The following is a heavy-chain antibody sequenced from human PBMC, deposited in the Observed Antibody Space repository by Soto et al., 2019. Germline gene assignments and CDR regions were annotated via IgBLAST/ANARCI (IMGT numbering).Heavy chain of an antibody. J-gene: IGHJ4*02. CDR1: GGSISSYY. CDR3: ARAQDLGRFDY. CDR2: IYYSGST. Sequence: SETLSLTCTVSGGSISSYYWSWIRQPPGKGPEWIGYIYYSGSTNYNPSLKSRVTISVDTSKNQFSLKLSSVTAADTAVYYCARAQDLGRFDYWGQGTLVTVSS. V-gene: IGHV4-59*01.